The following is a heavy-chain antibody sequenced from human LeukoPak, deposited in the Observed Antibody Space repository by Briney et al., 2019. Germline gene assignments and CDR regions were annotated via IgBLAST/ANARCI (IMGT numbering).Heavy chain of an antibody. CDR3: ARGGDSSGYYDDAFDI. J-gene: IGHJ3*02. CDR2: INPNSGGT. D-gene: IGHD3-22*01. CDR1: GYTFTGYY. V-gene: IGHV1-2*02. Sequence: ASVKVSCKASGYTFTGYYMHWVRQAPGQGLEWMGWINPNSGGTNYAQKFQGRVTMTRDTSISTAYMELSRLRSDDTAVYYWARGGDSSGYYDDAFDIWGQGTMVTVSS.